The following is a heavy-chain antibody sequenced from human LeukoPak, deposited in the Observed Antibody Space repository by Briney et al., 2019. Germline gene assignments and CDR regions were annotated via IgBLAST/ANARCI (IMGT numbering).Heavy chain of an antibody. V-gene: IGHV1-46*02. CDR1: GYSFNSHH. J-gene: IGHJ4*02. D-gene: IGHD6-19*01. Sequence: ASVKASCKTSGYSFNSHHVHWVRQAPGQGLEWMGINFFHDGSTSNTPKFQGRVTMTRDTSTSTVYMELSSLRSEDTAVYYCATTLGYSSGWYDYWGQGTLVTVSS. CDR3: ATTLGYSSGWYDY. CDR2: NFFHDGST.